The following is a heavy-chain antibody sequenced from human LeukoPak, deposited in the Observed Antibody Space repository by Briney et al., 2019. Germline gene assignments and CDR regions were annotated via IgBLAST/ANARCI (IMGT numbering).Heavy chain of an antibody. CDR3: ARRGVSGIAAAIDY. CDR2: ICPGDSQT. Sequence: GESLKISCKVSGYSFTSYWIGWVRQMPGKGLEWMGIICPGDSQTRYSPSFEGQVTISADKSISSAYLQWSSLKASDTAMYYCARRGVSGIAAAIDYWGQGTLDTVSS. V-gene: IGHV5-51*01. D-gene: IGHD6-13*01. J-gene: IGHJ4*02. CDR1: GYSFTSYW.